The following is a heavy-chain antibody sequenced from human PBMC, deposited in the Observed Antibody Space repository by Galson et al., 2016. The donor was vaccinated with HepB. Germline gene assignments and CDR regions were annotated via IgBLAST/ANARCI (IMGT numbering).Heavy chain of an antibody. CDR2: VWYDGNNK. CDR3: ARDRAYSQFDF. Sequence: LEWVALVWYDGNNKYYADSVKGRFTISRDNAKNSLYLQMDSLRADDTAVYYCARDRAYSQFDFWGQGTPVTVSS. D-gene: IGHD4-11*01. J-gene: IGHJ4*02. V-gene: IGHV3-33*01.